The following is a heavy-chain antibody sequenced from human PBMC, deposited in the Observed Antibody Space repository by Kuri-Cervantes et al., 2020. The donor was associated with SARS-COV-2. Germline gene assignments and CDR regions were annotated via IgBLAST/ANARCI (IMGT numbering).Heavy chain of an antibody. CDR2: ISGSGGST. V-gene: IGHV3-23*01. Sequence: GGSLRLSCAASGFTFSSYAMSWVRQAPGKGLEWVSAISGSGGSTYYADSVKGRFTISRDNAKNSLYLQMNSLRAEDTAVYYCARDQGWALGSSDYFDYWGQGTLVTVSS. D-gene: IGHD6-6*01. CDR1: GFTFSSYA. J-gene: IGHJ4*02. CDR3: ARDQGWALGSSDYFDY.